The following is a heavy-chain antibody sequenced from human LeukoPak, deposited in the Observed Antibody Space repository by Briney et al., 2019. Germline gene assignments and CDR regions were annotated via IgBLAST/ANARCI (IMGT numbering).Heavy chain of an antibody. D-gene: IGHD6-13*01. CDR2: ISSRGITT. V-gene: IGHV3-48*03. J-gene: IGHJ4*02. CDR3: ARGAASGTVYFDY. Sequence: GGSLRLSCAASGFTFSSFEMHWVRQVPGKGLEWVSYISSRGITTYYADSVKGRFTVSRDNAKNSLFLQMNSLRVEDTAVYFCARGAASGTVYFDYWGQGTLVTVSS. CDR1: GFTFSSFE.